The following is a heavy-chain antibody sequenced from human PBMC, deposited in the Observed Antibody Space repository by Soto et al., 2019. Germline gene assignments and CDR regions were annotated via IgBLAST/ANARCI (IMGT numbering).Heavy chain of an antibody. CDR3: AKVLGYDFWSGYYYYFDY. Sequence: PGGSLRLSCAASGFTFSSYAMSWVRQAPGKGLEWVSAISGSGGSTYYADSVKGRFTISRDNSKNTLYLQMNSLRAEDTAEYYCAKVLGYDFWSGYYYYFDYWGQGTLVTVSS. CDR1: GFTFSSYA. D-gene: IGHD3-3*01. CDR2: ISGSGGST. V-gene: IGHV3-23*01. J-gene: IGHJ4*02.